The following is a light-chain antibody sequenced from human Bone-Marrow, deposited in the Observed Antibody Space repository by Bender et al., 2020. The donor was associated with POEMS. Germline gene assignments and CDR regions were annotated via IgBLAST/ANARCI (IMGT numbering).Light chain of an antibody. J-gene: IGLJ2*01. CDR1: KLGEEY. Sequence: SYELTQPPSVSVSPGQTATITCSGEKLGEEYACWYQQKPGQSPVVVIYQDTKRPSGIPERFSGSTSGNTASLTISGTQTMDEADYYCQSYDTTLSGSIFGGGTKLTVL. V-gene: IGLV3-1*01. CDR2: QDT. CDR3: QSYDTTLSGSI.